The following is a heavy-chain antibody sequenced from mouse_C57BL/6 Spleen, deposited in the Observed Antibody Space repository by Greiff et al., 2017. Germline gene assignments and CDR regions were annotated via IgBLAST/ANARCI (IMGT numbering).Heavy chain of an antibody. CDR1: GYSITSGYY. CDR3: ARDGDYGSSYWFAY. CDR2: ISYDGSN. V-gene: IGHV3-6*01. D-gene: IGHD1-1*01. Sequence: EVQRVESGPGLVKPSQSLSLTCSVTGYSITSGYYWNWIRQFPGNKLEWMGYISYDGSNNYNPSLKNRIPITRDTSKNQFFLKLNSVTTEDTATYYCARDGDYGSSYWFAYWGQGTLVTVSA. J-gene: IGHJ3*01.